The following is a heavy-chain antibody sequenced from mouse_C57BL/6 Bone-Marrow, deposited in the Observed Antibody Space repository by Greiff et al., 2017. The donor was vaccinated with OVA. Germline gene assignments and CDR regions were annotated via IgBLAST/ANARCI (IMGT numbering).Heavy chain of an antibody. CDR2: INPSNGGT. J-gene: IGHJ2*01. CDR1: GYTFTSYW. D-gene: IGHD1-1*01. V-gene: IGHV1-53*01. Sequence: VQLQQSGAELVKPGASVKLSCKASGYTFTSYWMHWVKQRPGQGLEWIGNINPSNGGTKYNEKFKSKATLTVDKSSSTAYMQLSSLTSDDSAVYYCAGYGSSYEDYFDDWGQGTTLTVSS. CDR3: AGYGSSYEDYFDD.